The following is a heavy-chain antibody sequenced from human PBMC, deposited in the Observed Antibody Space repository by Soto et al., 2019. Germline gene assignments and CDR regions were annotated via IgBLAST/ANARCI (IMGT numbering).Heavy chain of an antibody. CDR3: ARVAVAGTVNFDY. Sequence: GXSEEVSCRASGYTFTSYAMHWVRQAPGQGLEWMGWINAGNGNTKYSQKFQGRVTITRDTSASTAYMELSSLRSEDTAVYYCARVAVAGTVNFDYWGQGTLVTVSS. CDR1: GYTFTSYA. V-gene: IGHV1-3*01. CDR2: INAGNGNT. J-gene: IGHJ4*02. D-gene: IGHD6-19*01.